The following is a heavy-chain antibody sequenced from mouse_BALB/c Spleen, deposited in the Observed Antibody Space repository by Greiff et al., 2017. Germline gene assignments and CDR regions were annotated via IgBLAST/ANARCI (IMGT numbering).Heavy chain of an antibody. D-gene: IGHD2-14*01. Sequence: ESGPGLVKPSQSLSLTCSVTGYSITSGYYWNWIRQFPGNKLEWMGYISYDGSNNYNPSLKNRISITRDTSKNQFFLKLNSVTTEDTATYYCARASYRYDAMDYWGQGTSVTVAA. CDR3: ARASYRYDAMDY. CDR2: ISYDGSN. J-gene: IGHJ4*01. V-gene: IGHV3-6*02. CDR1: GYSITSGYY.